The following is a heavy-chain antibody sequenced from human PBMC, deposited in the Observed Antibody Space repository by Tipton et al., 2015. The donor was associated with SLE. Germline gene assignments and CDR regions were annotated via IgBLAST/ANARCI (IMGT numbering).Heavy chain of an antibody. CDR1: GGSISFDY. D-gene: IGHD4-17*01. CDR3: ARGSDGEYVRYFDV. J-gene: IGHJ2*01. V-gene: IGHV4-4*07. Sequence: TLSLTCTVSGGSISFDYLSWNRQSAGGGLEWIGRIYSSGDRDYNPSLRSRVTMSIDASQNRVSLRLKSVSAADTAVYYCARGSDGEYVRYFDVWGPGTLVTVSS. CDR2: IYSSGDR.